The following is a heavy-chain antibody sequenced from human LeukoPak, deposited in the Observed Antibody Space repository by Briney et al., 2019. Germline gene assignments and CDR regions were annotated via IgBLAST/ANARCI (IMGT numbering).Heavy chain of an antibody. V-gene: IGHV3-21*03. CDR3: TREGSIVPHQDLDY. Sequence: GGSLRLSCAASGFTYSSYSMNCVPQAPGKGLEWVSSINSLDSGEYYADSVKGRFTISRDNVKNSLYLQMNSPRVEGTAVYYCTREGSIVPHQDLDYWGQGSLVTVSS. CDR2: INSLDSGE. CDR1: GFTYSSYS. J-gene: IGHJ4*02. D-gene: IGHD2-8*01.